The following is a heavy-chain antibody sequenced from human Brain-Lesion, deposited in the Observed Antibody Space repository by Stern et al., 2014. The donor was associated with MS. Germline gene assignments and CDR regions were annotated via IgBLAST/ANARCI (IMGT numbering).Heavy chain of an antibody. CDR3: ARGAGVFDS. J-gene: IGHJ4*02. V-gene: IGHV4-39*02. CDR1: GGSIGSSSYY. Sequence: QLQLQESGPGLVKPSETLSLTCTVSGGSIGSSSYYWGWIRQPPGKGLEWIGNIFYTGSTFYDPSLQSRVTISVDPSNNHFFLRLNSVTAADTAVYYCARGAGVFDSWGQGTLVTVSP. D-gene: IGHD6-19*01. CDR2: IFYTGST.